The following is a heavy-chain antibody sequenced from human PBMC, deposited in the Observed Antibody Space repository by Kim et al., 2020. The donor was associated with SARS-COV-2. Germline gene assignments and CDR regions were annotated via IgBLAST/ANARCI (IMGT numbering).Heavy chain of an antibody. CDR3: ASDGGIRAAYYYGMDV. V-gene: IGHV1-18*01. D-gene: IGHD5-18*01. Sequence: ASVKVSCKASGYTFTSYGISWVRQAPGQGLEWMGWISAYYGNTNYVQKLQGRVTMTTDTSTSTAYMELRSLRSDDTAVYYCASDGGIRAAYYYGMDVWGQGTTVTVSS. CDR2: ISAYYGNT. CDR1: GYTFTSYG. J-gene: IGHJ6*02.